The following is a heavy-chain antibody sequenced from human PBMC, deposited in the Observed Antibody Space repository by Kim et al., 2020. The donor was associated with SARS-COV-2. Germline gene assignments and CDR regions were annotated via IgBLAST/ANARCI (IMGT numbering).Heavy chain of an antibody. J-gene: IGHJ4*02. CDR2: IYPADSDT. Sequence: GESLKISCKASGYSFTSYWIGWVRQMPGKGLEWLGIIYPADSDTRYNPSFQGQVTISADKSISTAYLQWSGLKASDTAMYYCARRYSRNPFDYWGQGTLVTVSS. CDR3: ARRYSRNPFDY. CDR1: GYSFTSYW. V-gene: IGHV5-51*01. D-gene: IGHD6-13*01.